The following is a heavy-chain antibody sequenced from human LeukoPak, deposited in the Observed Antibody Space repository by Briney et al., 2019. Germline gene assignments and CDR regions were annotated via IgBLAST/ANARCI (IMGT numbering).Heavy chain of an antibody. CDR1: GFTFSDYW. D-gene: IGHD4-11*01. V-gene: IGHV3-7*01. J-gene: IGHJ4*02. CDR2: IKQHGSEK. Sequence: GGSLRLSCVASGFTFSDYWMSWVRQAPGQGLEWVANIKQHGSEKYYVDSVKGRFTISRDNAKNSLYLQMNSLRAEDTAVYYCAREAYSNYEGIDYWGQGTLVTVSS. CDR3: AREAYSNYEGIDY.